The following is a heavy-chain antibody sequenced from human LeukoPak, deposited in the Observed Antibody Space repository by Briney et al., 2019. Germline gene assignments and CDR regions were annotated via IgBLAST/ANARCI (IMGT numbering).Heavy chain of an antibody. Sequence: GGSLRLSCAASGFTFSDYYMSWIRQAPGNGLEWVSYISSSGSTIYYADSVKGRFTISRDNAKNSLYLQMNSLRAEDTAVYYCARVGSQCITSQSLCDWGQGTLVTVSS. CDR2: ISSSGSTI. CDR3: ARVGSQCITSQSLCD. J-gene: IGHJ4*02. V-gene: IGHV3-11*01. CDR1: GFTFSDYY. D-gene: IGHD1-14*01.